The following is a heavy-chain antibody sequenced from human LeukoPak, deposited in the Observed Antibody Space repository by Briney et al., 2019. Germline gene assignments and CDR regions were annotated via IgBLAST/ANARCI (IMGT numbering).Heavy chain of an antibody. CDR2: IYNSGAT. J-gene: IGHJ4*02. Sequence: GESLRLSCAASGFIVSSDYMNWVRQAPGKGLEWVSVIYNSGATYYADSVKGRLTISRDNSKNTLYLQMNSLRVEDPAVYYCARGNNYWGQGTLVTVSS. V-gene: IGHV3-53*01. CDR3: ARGNNY. CDR1: GFIVSSDY.